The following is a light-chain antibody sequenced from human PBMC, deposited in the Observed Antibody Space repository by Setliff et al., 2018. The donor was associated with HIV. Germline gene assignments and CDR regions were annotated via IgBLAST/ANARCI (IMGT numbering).Light chain of an antibody. J-gene: IGLJ2*01. CDR2: ANN. CDR3: QSYDRSLNSVV. V-gene: IGLV1-40*01. Sequence: QSVLTQPPSVSGAPGQRVTISCTGSSSNIGAGFDVHWYQQVPGTAPKLLIYANNNRPSGVPDRFSGSNSGTSAPLAITGLLPQDEGDYYCQSYDRSLNSVVFGGGTKVTV. CDR1: SSNIGAGFD.